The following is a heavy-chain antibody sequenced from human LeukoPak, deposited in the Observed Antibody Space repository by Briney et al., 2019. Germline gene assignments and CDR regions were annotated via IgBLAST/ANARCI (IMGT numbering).Heavy chain of an antibody. CDR2: IYYIGST. D-gene: IGHD4-17*01. Sequence: PSETLSLTCIVSGGSISSYYWSWIRQPPGRGLGWIGYIYYIGSTNYNPSLKSRVTISVDTSKNQFSLKLSSVTAADTAVYYCARTPPHYGDYGYYGMDVWGQGTTVTVSS. CDR1: GGSISSYY. J-gene: IGHJ6*02. V-gene: IGHV4-59*01. CDR3: ARTPPHYGDYGYYGMDV.